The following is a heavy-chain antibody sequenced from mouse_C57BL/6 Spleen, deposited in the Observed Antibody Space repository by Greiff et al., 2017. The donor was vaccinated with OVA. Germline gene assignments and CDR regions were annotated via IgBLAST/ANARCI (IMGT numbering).Heavy chain of an antibody. V-gene: IGHV1-76*01. D-gene: IGHD2-4*01. CDR1: GYTFTDYY. Sequence: VHLVESGAELVRPGASVKLSCKASGYTFTDYYINWVKQRPGQGLEWIARIYPGSGNTYYNEKFKGKATLTAEKSSSTAYMQLSSLTSEDSAVYFCAREGLQGYWGQGTTLTVSS. CDR3: AREGLQGY. CDR2: IYPGSGNT. J-gene: IGHJ2*01.